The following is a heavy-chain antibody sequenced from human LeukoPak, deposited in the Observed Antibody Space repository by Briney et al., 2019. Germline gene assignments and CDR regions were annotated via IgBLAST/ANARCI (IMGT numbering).Heavy chain of an antibody. CDR1: GGSISXXX. CDR2: XXYSGXX. J-gene: IGHJ4*02. CDR3: ARANYFDF. V-gene: IGHV4-59*01. Sequence: PSETLSLXXSVSGGSISXXXXXXIXRXPXKGLEXXGXXXYSGXXXXXXXXXXXVXIXVDTSKNQFSLKLSSVTAADTAVYYCARANYFDFWGQGTLVTVSS.